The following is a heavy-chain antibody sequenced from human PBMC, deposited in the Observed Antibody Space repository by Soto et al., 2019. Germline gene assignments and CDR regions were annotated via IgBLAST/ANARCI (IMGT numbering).Heavy chain of an antibody. V-gene: IGHV1-18*04. D-gene: IGHD1-26*01. Sequence: QVQLVQSGDEVKKPGASVKVSCKASGYNFMRYGFTWVRQAPGPGLEWMGWINVDNGEPKYPQKIQGRVTMTTDTSTSTVYMELRSLTSDDTAVYYCARWISGAYSDWFDPWGHGTMVTVSS. CDR3: ARWISGAYSDWFDP. CDR2: INVDNGEP. J-gene: IGHJ5*02. CDR1: GYNFMRYG.